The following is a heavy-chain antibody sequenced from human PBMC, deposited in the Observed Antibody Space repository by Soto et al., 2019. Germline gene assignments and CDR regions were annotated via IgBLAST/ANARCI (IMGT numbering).Heavy chain of an antibody. J-gene: IGHJ4*02. Sequence: EVQLLESGGGLVQPGGALRLSCAASGFTFSSHAMSWVRQAPGKGLEWISSISAGSEGAYYADSVRGRFTISRDTSNNTLFLQMNSLRAEDTAVYYCARDLWWYLHWGQGTLVTVSS. CDR2: ISAGSEGA. CDR3: ARDLWWYLH. CDR1: GFTFSSHA. V-gene: IGHV3-23*01. D-gene: IGHD2-15*01.